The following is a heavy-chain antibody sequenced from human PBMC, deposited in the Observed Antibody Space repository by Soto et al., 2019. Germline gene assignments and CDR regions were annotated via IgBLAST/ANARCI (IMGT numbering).Heavy chain of an antibody. CDR1: GGTYSSYA. D-gene: IGHD6-19*01. CDR3: ARPPAPSSDYYYYGMDV. J-gene: IGHJ6*02. CDR2: IIPIFGTA. Sequence: QVQLVQSGAEVKKPGSSVKVSCKASGGTYSSYAISWVRQAPGQGLEWMGGIIPIFGTANYAQKFQGRVTITADESTSTAYMELSSLRSEDTAVYYCARPPAPSSDYYYYGMDVWGQGTTVTVSS. V-gene: IGHV1-69*01.